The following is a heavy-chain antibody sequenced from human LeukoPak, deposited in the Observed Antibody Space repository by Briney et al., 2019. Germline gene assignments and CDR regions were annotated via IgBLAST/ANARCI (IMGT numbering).Heavy chain of an antibody. J-gene: IGHJ4*02. CDR1: GFTFSNYG. Sequence: PGGSLRLSCAASGFTFSNYGMNWVRQAPGKGLEWVSVTDTSGVITHYTDSVKGRFTISRDNSKNTLNLQMDSLRVEDTAVYYCAKGDTGVIRRSYLDSWGQGTLVTVSS. D-gene: IGHD5-18*01. CDR3: AKGDTGVIRRSYLDS. V-gene: IGHV3-23*05. CDR2: TDTSGVIT.